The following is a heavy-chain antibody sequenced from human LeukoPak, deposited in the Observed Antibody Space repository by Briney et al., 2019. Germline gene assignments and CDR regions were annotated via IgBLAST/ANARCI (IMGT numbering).Heavy chain of an antibody. Sequence: SETLSLTCTVSGGSISSYYWSWIRQPAGKGLEWIGYIYHSGSTYYNPSLKSRVTISVDRSKNQFSLKLSSVTAADTAVYYCARVSGYDLRTYYFDYWGQGTLVTVSS. V-gene: IGHV4-59*12. CDR3: ARVSGYDLRTYYFDY. J-gene: IGHJ4*02. CDR2: IYHSGST. CDR1: GGSISSYY. D-gene: IGHD5-12*01.